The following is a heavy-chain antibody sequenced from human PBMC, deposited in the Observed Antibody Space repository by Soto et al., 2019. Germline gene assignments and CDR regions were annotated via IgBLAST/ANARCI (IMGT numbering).Heavy chain of an antibody. CDR2: VYWNDDK. CDR1: GFSLSTNGVG. V-gene: IGHV2-5*01. CDR3: AHRHFNKVPYLQY. Sequence: SGPTLVNPTQTLTLTCTVSGFSLSTNGVGVGWIRQPPGKALEWLAIVYWNDDKRYSPSLEGRLTIARGASTNQVVLTMTNIDPVGTATYYCAHRHFNKVPYLQYWGQGTLVTVS. J-gene: IGHJ4*02.